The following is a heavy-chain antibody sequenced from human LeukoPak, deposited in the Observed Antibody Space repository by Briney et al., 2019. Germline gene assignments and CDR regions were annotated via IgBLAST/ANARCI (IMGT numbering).Heavy chain of an antibody. J-gene: IGHJ5*02. D-gene: IGHD3-16*01. CDR3: ARWGFLIGNDH. Sequence: GGSLRLSCAASGFTFSSYAMHWVRQAPGKGLEFVSAISSNGGSTYYANSVKGRFTISRDNSKNTLYLQMGSLRAEDMAVYYCARWGFLIGNDHWGQGTLVTVSS. CDR1: GFTFSSYA. V-gene: IGHV3-64*01. CDR2: ISSNGGST.